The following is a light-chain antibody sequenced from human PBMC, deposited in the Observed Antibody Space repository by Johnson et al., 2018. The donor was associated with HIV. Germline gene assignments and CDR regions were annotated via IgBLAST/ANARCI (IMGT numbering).Light chain of an antibody. CDR1: SSNIGNNY. Sequence: SVLTQPPSVSAAPGQKVTISCSGSSSNIGNNYVSWYQQLPGTAPKLLIYENNKRPSGIPDRFSGSKSGTSATLGITGLQTGDEADYYCRIWDSSLSAYVFGTGTNGSVL. CDR3: RIWDSSLSAYV. CDR2: ENN. V-gene: IGLV1-51*02. J-gene: IGLJ1*01.